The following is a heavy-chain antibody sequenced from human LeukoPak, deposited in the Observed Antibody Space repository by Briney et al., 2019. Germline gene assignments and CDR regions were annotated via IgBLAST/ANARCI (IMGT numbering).Heavy chain of an antibody. Sequence: GGSLRLSCAASGFTVSSNYMSWVRQAPGKGLEWVSVIYSGGSTYYADSVKGRFTISRDNSKNTLYLRMNSLRAEDTAVYYCARDLGIAALLPNYYMDVWGKGTTVTVSS. CDR2: IYSGGST. J-gene: IGHJ6*03. D-gene: IGHD6-13*01. V-gene: IGHV3-53*01. CDR1: GFTVSSNY. CDR3: ARDLGIAALLPNYYMDV.